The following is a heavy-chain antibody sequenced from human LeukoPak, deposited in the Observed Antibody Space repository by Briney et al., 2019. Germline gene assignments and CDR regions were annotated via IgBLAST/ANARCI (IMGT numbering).Heavy chain of an antibody. V-gene: IGHV3-53*04. D-gene: IGHD3-22*01. CDR3: AREPPTYYYDSSGYPGGDY. J-gene: IGHJ4*02. Sequence: GRSLRLSCAASGFTFSSYGMHWVRQAPGKGLEWVSVIYSGGSTYYADSVKGRFTISRHNSKNTLYLQMNSLRAEDTAVYYCAREPPTYYYDSSGYPGGDYWGQGTLVTVSS. CDR2: IYSGGST. CDR1: GFTFSSYG.